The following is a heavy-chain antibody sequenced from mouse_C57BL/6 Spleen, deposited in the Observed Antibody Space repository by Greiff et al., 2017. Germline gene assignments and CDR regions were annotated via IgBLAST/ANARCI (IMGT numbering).Heavy chain of an antibody. CDR1: GFTFSDYG. CDR2: ISSGRSTI. D-gene: IGHD1-1*01. J-gene: IGHJ4*01. CDR3: ARNEYGSRSPYYYAIDD. V-gene: IGHV5-17*01. Sequence: EVPVVASGGGLVKPGGSLKLSCAASGFTFSDYGMHWVRQAPEKGLEWVAYISSGRSTIYYADTVKGRFTISRDNAKHTLFLQMTSLRSENTAMYYCARNEYGSRSPYYYAIDDWGQRTSVTVTS.